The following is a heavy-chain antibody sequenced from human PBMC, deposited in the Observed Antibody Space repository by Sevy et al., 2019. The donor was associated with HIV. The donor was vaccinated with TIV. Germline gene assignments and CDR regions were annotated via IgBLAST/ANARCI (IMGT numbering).Heavy chain of an antibody. D-gene: IGHD3-22*01. CDR3: VTTKDYYDSSGSPFDY. J-gene: IGHJ4*02. CDR1: GSTLTKLS. V-gene: IGHV1-24*01. CDR2: FDPEDGET. Sequence: ASVKVSCKVSGSTLTKLSMHWVRQVPGKGLEWMVSFDPEDGETIYARKFQGRVTMTEDTSTDTAYMVLSSLRSEDTAVYYCVTTKDYYDSSGSPFDYWSQGTLVTVSS.